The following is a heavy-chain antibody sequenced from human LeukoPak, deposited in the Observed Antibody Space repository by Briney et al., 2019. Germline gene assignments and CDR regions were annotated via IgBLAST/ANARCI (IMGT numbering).Heavy chain of an antibody. V-gene: IGHV1-2*02. D-gene: IGHD6-13*01. CDR1: GYTFIGYY. J-gene: IGHJ4*02. CDR2: INPNSGGT. CDR3: VRDSEIAAAGLGY. Sequence: ASVKVSCKASGYTFIGYYMHWVRQAPGQGLEWMGWINPNSGGTNYAQKFQGRVTMTRDTSISTAYMELSRLRSDDTAVYYCVRDSEIAAAGLGYWGQGTLVTVSS.